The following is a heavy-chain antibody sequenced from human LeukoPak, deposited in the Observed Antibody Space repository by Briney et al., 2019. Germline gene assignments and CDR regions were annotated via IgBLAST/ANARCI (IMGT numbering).Heavy chain of an antibody. J-gene: IGHJ4*02. V-gene: IGHV3-48*04. Sequence: GGSLRLSCAASGFTFSSYSMNWVSQAPGKGLEWVSYISSSGSTIYYADSVKGRFTISRDNAKNSLYLQMNSLRAEDTAVYYCASGFRFRDFDYWGQGTLVTVSS. CDR2: ISSSGSTI. CDR1: GFTFSSYS. CDR3: ASGFRFRDFDY. D-gene: IGHD3-3*01.